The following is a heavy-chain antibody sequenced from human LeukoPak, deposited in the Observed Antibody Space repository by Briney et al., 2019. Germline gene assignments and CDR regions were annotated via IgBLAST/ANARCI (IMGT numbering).Heavy chain of an antibody. V-gene: IGHV4-59*01. D-gene: IGHD3-22*01. CDR1: GGSISSYY. J-gene: IGHJ4*02. CDR2: IYYSGST. CDR3: ARDRGSPYYYDSSGLFDY. Sequence: SETLSLTCTVSGGSISSYYWSWIRQPPGKGREWIGYIYYSGSTNYNPSLKSRVTISVDTSKNQFSLKLSSVTAADTAVYYCARDRGSPYYYDSSGLFDYWGQGTLVTVSS.